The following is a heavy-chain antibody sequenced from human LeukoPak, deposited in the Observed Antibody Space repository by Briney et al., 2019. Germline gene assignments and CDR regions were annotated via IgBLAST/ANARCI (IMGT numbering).Heavy chain of an antibody. Sequence: ASVKVSCEASGYPFIGFYIHWVRQAPGQGLEWMGWINPYSGDTNYAQKFQGRVTLTRDTAISTAYMDLDSLRSDDTGIYYCARVRWRLVTRENWFDPWGQGTLVTVSS. CDR2: INPYSGDT. V-gene: IGHV1-2*02. J-gene: IGHJ5*02. CDR3: ARVRWRLVTRENWFDP. D-gene: IGHD2-21*02. CDR1: GYPFIGFY.